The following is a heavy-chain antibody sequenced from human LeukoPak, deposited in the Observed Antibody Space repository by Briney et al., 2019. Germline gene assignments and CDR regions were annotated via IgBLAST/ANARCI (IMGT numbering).Heavy chain of an antibody. V-gene: IGHV4-34*01. CDR2: INARGDT. D-gene: IGHD2-2*01. J-gene: IGHJ5*02. CDR3: ARGQVPAARGHNWFDP. Sequence: PSETLSLTCAVYGWSFNDFYWNWIRQPPGKGLERIGEINARGDTNYDPSLKSRVTISVDTSKNQFSLSLSSMSASDTAVYYCARGQVPAARGHNWFDPWGQGTLVTVSS. CDR1: GWSFNDFY.